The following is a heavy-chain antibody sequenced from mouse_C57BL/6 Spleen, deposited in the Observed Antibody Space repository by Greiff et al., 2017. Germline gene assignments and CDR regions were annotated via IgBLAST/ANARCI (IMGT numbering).Heavy chain of an antibody. J-gene: IGHJ2*01. CDR2: ILPGSGGT. D-gene: IGHD3-2*02. Sequence: VQLQESGAELMKPGASVKLSCKATGYTFTGYWIEWVKQRPGHGLEWIGEILPGSGGTNYNEKFKGKATFTADTSSNTAYMHLSSLTTEDSAIYYCARRAAQAKDYWGQGTTLTVSS. V-gene: IGHV1-9*01. CDR3: ARRAAQAKDY. CDR1: GYTFTGYW.